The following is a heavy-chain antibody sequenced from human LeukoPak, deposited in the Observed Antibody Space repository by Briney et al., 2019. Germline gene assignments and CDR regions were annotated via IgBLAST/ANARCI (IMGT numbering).Heavy chain of an antibody. CDR3: AREGYSSSSSRNWFDP. V-gene: IGHV4-30-4*08. J-gene: IGHJ5*02. CDR1: GGSISSGDYY. CDR2: IYYSGST. D-gene: IGHD6-6*01. Sequence: SETLSLTCTVSGGSISSGDYYWSWIRQPPGKGLEWIGYIYYSGSTYYNPSLKSRVTISVDTSKNQFSLKLSSVTAADTAVYYCAREGYSSSSSRNWFDPWGQGTLVTVSS.